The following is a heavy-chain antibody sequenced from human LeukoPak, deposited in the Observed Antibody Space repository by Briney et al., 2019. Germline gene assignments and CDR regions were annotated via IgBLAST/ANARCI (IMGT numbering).Heavy chain of an antibody. CDR2: IYYSGST. CDR3: ARPYYSNYYYYGMDV. D-gene: IGHD4-11*01. V-gene: IGHV4-59*01. Sequence: SETLSLTCTVSGGSISSYYWSWIRQPPGKELEWIRYIYYSGSTNYSPSLKSRVTISVDTSKNQFSLKLSSVTAADTAVYYCARPYYSNYYYYGMDVWGQGTTVTVSS. J-gene: IGHJ6*02. CDR1: GGSISSYY.